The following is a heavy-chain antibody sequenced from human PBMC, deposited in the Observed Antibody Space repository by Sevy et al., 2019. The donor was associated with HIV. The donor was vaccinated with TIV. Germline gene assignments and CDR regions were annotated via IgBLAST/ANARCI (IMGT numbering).Heavy chain of an antibody. J-gene: IGHJ4*02. V-gene: IGHV3-23*01. CDR3: AREGCSRPHDY. Sequence: GGSLRLSCAASGFAFYEYSMSWIRQAPGKGLEWVVTLSFGCGKINYAHSVKGRFTISRDNSKNSFYLQMDNLRVEDTALYYCAREGCSRPHDYWGQGTRVTVSS. CDR2: LSFGCGKI. CDR1: GFAFYEYS.